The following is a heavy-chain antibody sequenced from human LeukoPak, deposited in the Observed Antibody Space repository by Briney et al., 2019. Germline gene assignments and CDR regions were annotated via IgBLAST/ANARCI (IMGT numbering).Heavy chain of an antibody. D-gene: IGHD1-26*01. CDR3: ARALPTDLQSSDY. V-gene: IGHV1-69*06. Sequence: GASVKVSCKASGGTFSSYAIIWVRQAPGQGLEWMGGIIPIFGTANYAQKFQGRVTITADKSTSTAYMELSSLRSEDTAVYYCARALPTDLQSSDYWGQGTLVTVSS. J-gene: IGHJ4*02. CDR1: GGTFSSYA. CDR2: IIPIFGTA.